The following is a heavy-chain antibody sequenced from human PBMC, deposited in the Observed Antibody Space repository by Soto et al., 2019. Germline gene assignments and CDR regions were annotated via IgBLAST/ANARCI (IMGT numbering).Heavy chain of an antibody. D-gene: IGHD2-15*01. J-gene: IGHJ6*02. CDR2: IYYTGNT. Sequence: PSETLSLTCTVSGDSSVSSSSYYWGWIRQPPGKGLEWIGSIYYTGNTFYSPSFRSRLTISVDTSKSQFSPKLRSVTAADTATYYCASEVSSTDGMDVWGQGTTVTVSS. CDR1: GDSSVSSSSYY. CDR3: ASEVSSTDGMDV. V-gene: IGHV4-39*01.